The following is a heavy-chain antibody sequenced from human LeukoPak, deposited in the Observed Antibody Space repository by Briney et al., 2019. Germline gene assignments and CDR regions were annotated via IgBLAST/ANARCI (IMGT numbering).Heavy chain of an antibody. CDR3: ARDSLPRDFWSGSFDP. J-gene: IGHJ5*02. CDR1: GFTFSSYG. CDR2: IWYDGSNK. V-gene: IGHV3-33*01. D-gene: IGHD3-3*01. Sequence: QPGGSLRLSCAASGFTFSSYGMHWVRQAPGKGLEWVAVIWYDGSNKYYADSVKGRFTISRDNSKNTLYLQMISLRAEDTAVYYCARDSLPRDFWSGSFDPWGQGTLVTVSS.